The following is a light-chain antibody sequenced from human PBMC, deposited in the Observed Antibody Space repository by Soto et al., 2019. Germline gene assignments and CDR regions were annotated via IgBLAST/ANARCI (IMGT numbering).Light chain of an antibody. CDR1: QSISSW. Sequence: EIQMTQFHSTLSASVGDRVTITCXASQSISSWLAWYQQKPGKAPKLLIYDASSLESGVPSRFSGSGSGTDFTLTISSLQPEDFATYYCQQANSFPITFGQGTRLEIK. V-gene: IGKV1-5*01. CDR2: DAS. CDR3: QQANSFPIT. J-gene: IGKJ5*01.